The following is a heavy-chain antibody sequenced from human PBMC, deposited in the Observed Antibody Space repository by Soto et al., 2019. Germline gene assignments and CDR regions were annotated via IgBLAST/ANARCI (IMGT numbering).Heavy chain of an antibody. CDR2: IYPGDSDT. J-gene: IGHJ6*03. V-gene: IGHV5-51*01. Sequence: GESLKISCKGSGYSFTSYWIGWVRQMPGKGLEWMGIIYPGDSDTRYSPSFQGQVTISADESISTAYLQWSSLKASDTAMYYCARTSEEPLGEIFGVVTPRYSYYYMDVWGKGTTVTVSS. D-gene: IGHD3-3*01. CDR3: ARTSEEPLGEIFGVVTPRYSYYYMDV. CDR1: GYSFTSYW.